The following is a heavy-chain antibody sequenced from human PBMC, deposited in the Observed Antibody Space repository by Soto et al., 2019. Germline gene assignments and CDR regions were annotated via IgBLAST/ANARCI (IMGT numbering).Heavy chain of an antibody. Sequence: GGSLRLSCAASGFTFSSYWMSWVRQAPGKGLEWVANIKQDGSEKYYVDSVKGRFTISRDNAKNSLYLQMNSLRAEDTAVYYCARDGHYYSYYMEVWGKGTTVTVSS. CDR2: IKQDGSEK. V-gene: IGHV3-7*01. CDR3: ARDGHYYSYYMEV. J-gene: IGHJ6*03. CDR1: GFTFSSYW.